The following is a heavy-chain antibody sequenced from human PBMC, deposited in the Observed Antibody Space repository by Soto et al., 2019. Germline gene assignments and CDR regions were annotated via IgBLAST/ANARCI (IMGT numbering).Heavy chain of an antibody. CDR3: ASVGHIVLVPAAIRYYFDY. D-gene: IGHD2-2*01. J-gene: IGHJ4*02. CDR1: GYTLTELS. V-gene: IGHV1-24*01. Sequence: QVQLVQSGAEVKKPGASVKVSCKVSGYTLTELSMHWVRQAPGKGLEWMGGFDPEDGETIYAQKYQGRVTMTKDTSTHTSYIELTRLRSEATALHYWASVGHIVLVPAAIRYYFDYWGQRTLVTVSS. CDR2: FDPEDGET.